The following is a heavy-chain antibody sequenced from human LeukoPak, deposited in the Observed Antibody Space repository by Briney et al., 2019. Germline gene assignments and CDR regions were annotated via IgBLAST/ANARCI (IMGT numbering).Heavy chain of an antibody. J-gene: IGHJ4*02. Sequence: PGGSLRLSCAASGFTFSTSGMTWVRQAPGKGLEWVSSISSSSSYIYYADSVKGRFTISRDNAKNSLYLQMNSLRAEDTAVYYCAREMGVGATACDYWGQGTLVTVSS. CDR3: AREMGVGATACDY. CDR2: ISSSSSYI. CDR1: GFTFSTSG. D-gene: IGHD1-26*01. V-gene: IGHV3-21*01.